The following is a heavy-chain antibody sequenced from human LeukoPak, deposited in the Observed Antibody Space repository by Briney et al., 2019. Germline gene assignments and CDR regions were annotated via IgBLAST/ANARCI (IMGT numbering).Heavy chain of an antibody. CDR1: GFTFSSYA. D-gene: IGHD3-9*01. V-gene: IGHV3-30*04. J-gene: IGHJ6*02. CDR2: ISYDGSHE. CDR3: AGAIRYYDLLTGYPASNGMDV. Sequence: GGSLRLSCAVFGFTFSSYAMHWVRQAPGKGLEWVAVISYDGSHESYADSVKGRFTISRDNSKSTLFLQMNSLRAEDTAVYYCAGAIRYYDLLTGYPASNGMDVWGQGTTVTVSS.